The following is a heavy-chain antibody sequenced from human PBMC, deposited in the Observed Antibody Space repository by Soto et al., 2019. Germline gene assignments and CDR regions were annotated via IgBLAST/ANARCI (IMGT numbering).Heavy chain of an antibody. Sequence: SETLSLTCTVSGGSISSYYWSWIRQPPGKGLEWIGYIYYSGSTNYNPSLKSRVTIPVDTSKNQFSLKLSSVTAADTAVYYCARHSWNYVNWFDPWGQGTLVTVSS. CDR3: ARHSWNYVNWFDP. J-gene: IGHJ5*02. CDR1: GGSISSYY. V-gene: IGHV4-59*08. D-gene: IGHD1-7*01. CDR2: IYYSGST.